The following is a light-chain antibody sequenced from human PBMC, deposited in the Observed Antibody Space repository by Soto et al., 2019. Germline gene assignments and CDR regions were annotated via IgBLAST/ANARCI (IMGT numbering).Light chain of an antibody. Sequence: EIVLTQSPDTLSLSPGERATLSCRASRSIASSYLAWYQQKPGQAPRLLIYAASTRATGIPDRISGSGSATDFTLTISRLEPEDFAVYYCQQYGSSPPYTFGQGTKLEIK. CDR3: QQYGSSPPYT. J-gene: IGKJ2*01. CDR1: RSIASSY. CDR2: AAS. V-gene: IGKV3-20*01.